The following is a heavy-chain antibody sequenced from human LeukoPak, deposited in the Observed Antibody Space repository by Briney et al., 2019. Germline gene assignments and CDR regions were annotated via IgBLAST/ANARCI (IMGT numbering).Heavy chain of an antibody. J-gene: IGHJ5*02. V-gene: IGHV1-8*03. D-gene: IGHD3-10*01. Sequence: ASVKVSCKASGYTFTSYDINWVRQAPGQGLEWMGWMNPNSGNTGYAQKFQGRVTITRNTSISTAYMELSSLRSEDTAVYYCARGGDQADWFDPWGQGTLVTVSS. CDR1: GYTFTSYD. CDR2: MNPNSGNT. CDR3: ARGGDQADWFDP.